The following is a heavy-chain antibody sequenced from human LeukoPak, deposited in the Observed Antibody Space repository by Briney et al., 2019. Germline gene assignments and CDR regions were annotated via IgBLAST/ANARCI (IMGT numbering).Heavy chain of an antibody. CDR1: GGTFSSYA. CDR3: AMSSRSGSYYTFDY. D-gene: IGHD3-10*01. V-gene: IGHV1-69*06. CDR2: IIPIFGTA. Sequence: GASVKVSCKASGGTFSSYAISWVRQAPGQGLEWMGGIIPIFGTANYAQKFQGRVTITADKSTSTAYMELSSLRSEDTAVYYCAMSSRSGSYYTFDYWGQGTLVTVSS. J-gene: IGHJ4*02.